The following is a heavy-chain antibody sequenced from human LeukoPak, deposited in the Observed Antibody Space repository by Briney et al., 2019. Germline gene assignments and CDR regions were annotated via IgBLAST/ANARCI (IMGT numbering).Heavy chain of an antibody. V-gene: IGHV4-34*01. CDR1: GGSFSGYY. J-gene: IGHJ4*02. Sequence: SETLSLTCAVYGGSFSGYYWSWIRQPPGKGLEWIGEINHSGSTNYNPSLKSRVTISVDTSKNQFSLKLSSVTAADTAVYYCARDGYGGSSNYWGQGTLVTVSS. CDR2: INHSGST. CDR3: ARDGYGGSSNY. D-gene: IGHD1-26*01.